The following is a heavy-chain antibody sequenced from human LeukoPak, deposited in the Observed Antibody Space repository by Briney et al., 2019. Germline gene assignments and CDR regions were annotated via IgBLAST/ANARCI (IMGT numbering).Heavy chain of an antibody. Sequence: GRSLRLSCAASGFTFSSYAMHWVRQAPGKGLEWGAVISYDGSNKYYADSVKGRFTISRDNSKNTLYLQMNSLRAEDTAVYYCARDHIHYYDKRGYFDYWGQGTLVTVSS. CDR1: GFTFSSYA. CDR3: ARDHIHYYDKRGYFDY. V-gene: IGHV3-30*04. CDR2: ISYDGSNK. D-gene: IGHD3-22*01. J-gene: IGHJ4*02.